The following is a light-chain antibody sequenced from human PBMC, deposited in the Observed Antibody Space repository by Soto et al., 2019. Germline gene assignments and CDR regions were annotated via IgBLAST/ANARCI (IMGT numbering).Light chain of an antibody. CDR1: QGISSY. Sequence: DIQMTQSPSSLSASVGDRVTITCRASQGISSYLAWDQQKLGKVPKLLISAASTLQSGVPSRFSGSRAGTDFTITISSLQPDDVASYYFQKYSSVITFGQGTLLEIK. V-gene: IGKV1-27*01. J-gene: IGKJ5*01. CDR2: AAS. CDR3: QKYSSVIT.